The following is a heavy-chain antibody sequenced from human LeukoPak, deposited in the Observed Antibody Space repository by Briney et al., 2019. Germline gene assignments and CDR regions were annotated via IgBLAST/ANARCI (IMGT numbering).Heavy chain of an antibody. CDR2: ISASGDNT. V-gene: IGHV3-23*01. J-gene: IGHJ4*02. Sequence: PGGSLRPSRDASGFTVNSYAMNWVRQAPGKGLEWVSVISASGDNTYYADSVKGRFTISRDDSKNTVYLQMNSLRADDTAVYHCAKGGRRHYGDYVAFWGQGTLVTVSS. D-gene: IGHD4-17*01. CDR1: GFTVNSYA. CDR3: AKGGRRHYGDYVAF.